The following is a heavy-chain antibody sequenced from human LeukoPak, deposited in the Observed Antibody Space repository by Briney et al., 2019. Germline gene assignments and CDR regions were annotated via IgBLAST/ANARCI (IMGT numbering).Heavy chain of an antibody. CDR2: TSGDGGST. J-gene: IGHJ4*02. Sequence: PGGSLRLSCAASGFTFDDYAMHWVRHAPGKGLEWVSLTSGDGGSTYYADSVKGRFTISRDNSKNSLYLQMNSLRTEDNDLYYCAKGSTIAVAVDGDYWGQGTLDTVSS. CDR3: AKGSTIAVAVDGDY. D-gene: IGHD6-19*01. V-gene: IGHV3-43*02. CDR1: GFTFDDYA.